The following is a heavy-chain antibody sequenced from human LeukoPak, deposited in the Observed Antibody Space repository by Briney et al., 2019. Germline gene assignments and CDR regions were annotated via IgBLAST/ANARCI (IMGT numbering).Heavy chain of an antibody. CDR2: TYDRSKWYN. J-gene: IGHJ5*02. Sequence: SQTPSLTCAISGDSVSSNSAAWNWIRQSPSRGLEWLGRTYDRSKWYNDYAVSVKSRITINPDTSKNRFSLQLNSVTPEDTAVYYCARDREHSRSWYLRGGWFDPWGQGTLVTVSS. CDR1: GDSVSSNSAA. V-gene: IGHV6-1*01. CDR3: ARDREHSRSWYLRGGWFDP. D-gene: IGHD6-13*01.